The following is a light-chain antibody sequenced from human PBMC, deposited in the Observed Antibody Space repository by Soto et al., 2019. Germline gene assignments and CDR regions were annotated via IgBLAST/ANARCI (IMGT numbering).Light chain of an antibody. J-gene: IGKJ1*01. CDR2: GAS. Sequence: EIVLTQSPGTLSLTPGERATLSCRASQSVSSSYLAWYQQKPGQAPRLLIYGASSRATGIPDRFSGSGPGTDFTLTISSLQPGDFATYYCQHYNTYPWTFGHGTKVDIK. CDR3: QHYNTYPWT. V-gene: IGKV3-20*01. CDR1: QSVSSSY.